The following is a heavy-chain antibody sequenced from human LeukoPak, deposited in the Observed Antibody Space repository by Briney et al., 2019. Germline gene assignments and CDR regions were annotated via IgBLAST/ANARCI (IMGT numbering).Heavy chain of an antibody. Sequence: AASVKVSCKASGYSFTSFGISWVRQAPGQGLEWMGRIIPILGIANYAQKFQGRVTITADKSTSTAYMELSSLRSEDTAVYYCARDSLALDCSGGSCYLPWGQGTLVTVSS. CDR3: ARDSLALDCSGGSCYLP. V-gene: IGHV1-69*04. CDR2: IIPILGIA. D-gene: IGHD2-15*01. J-gene: IGHJ5*02. CDR1: GYSFTSFG.